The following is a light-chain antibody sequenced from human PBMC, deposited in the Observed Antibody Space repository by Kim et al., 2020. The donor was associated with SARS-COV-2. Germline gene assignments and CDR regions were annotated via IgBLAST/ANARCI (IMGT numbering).Light chain of an antibody. CDR1: SGHSTYI. CDR3: ETWDNNTLV. Sequence: QLVLTQSSSASASLGSSVKLTCTLSSGHSTYIIAWHQQQPGKAPRYLMKLEGSGSYNKGSGVPDRFSGSSSGADRYLTISNLQSEDEADYFCETWDNNTLVFGGGTQLTVL. CDR2: LEGSGSY. J-gene: IGLJ2*01. V-gene: IGLV4-60*03.